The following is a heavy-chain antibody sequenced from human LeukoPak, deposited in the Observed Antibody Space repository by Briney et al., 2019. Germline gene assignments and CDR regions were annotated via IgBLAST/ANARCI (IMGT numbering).Heavy chain of an antibody. Sequence: PSETLSLTCAVYGGSFSGYYWSWIRQPPGKGLEWIGEINHSGNTNYNPSLKSRVTISVDTSKNQFSLKLSSVTAADTAVYFCARVDYDGSGYNFDYWGQGTLVTVSS. CDR2: INHSGNT. V-gene: IGHV4-34*01. CDR3: ARVDYDGSGYNFDY. D-gene: IGHD3-22*01. CDR1: GGSFSGYY. J-gene: IGHJ4*02.